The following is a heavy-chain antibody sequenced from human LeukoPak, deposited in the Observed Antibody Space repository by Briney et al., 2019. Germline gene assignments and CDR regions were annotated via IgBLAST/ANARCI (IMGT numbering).Heavy chain of an antibody. Sequence: TGGSLRLSCAASGFTFSSYGMHWVRQAPGKGLEWVAVIWYDGSNKYYADSVKGRFTISRDNSKNTLFLQMNSLRAEDTAVYYCARDSSSSWYWGDYWGQGTLVTVSS. CDR3: ARDSSSSWYWGDY. CDR2: IWYDGSNK. V-gene: IGHV3-33*01. CDR1: GFTFSSYG. D-gene: IGHD6-13*01. J-gene: IGHJ4*02.